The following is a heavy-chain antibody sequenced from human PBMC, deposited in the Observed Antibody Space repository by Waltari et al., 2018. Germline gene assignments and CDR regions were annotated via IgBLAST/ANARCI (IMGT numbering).Heavy chain of an antibody. J-gene: IGHJ5*02. CDR3: ARGQIGGYYLIDP. CDR1: GFTFSYYW. D-gene: IGHD3-3*01. CDR2: IYSDGSRT. V-gene: IGHV3-74*01. Sequence: EVQLVESGGGLVQPGGSLRLSCADSGFTFSYYWISGVRPAPGKGLVWVSRIYSDGSRTNYAESVKGRFTISRDNAKNTVYLQMSSLRAEDTAVYYCARGQIGGYYLIDPWGQGTLVTVSS.